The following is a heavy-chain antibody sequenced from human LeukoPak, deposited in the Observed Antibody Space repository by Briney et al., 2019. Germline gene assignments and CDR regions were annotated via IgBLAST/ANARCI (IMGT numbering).Heavy chain of an antibody. CDR1: GFTFGDYA. D-gene: IGHD1-26*01. CDR3: TRALVGALRGSFDY. CDR2: IRSKAYGGTT. J-gene: IGHJ4*02. Sequence: PGGSLRLSCTASGFTFGDYAMSWVRQAPGKGLEWVGFIRSKAYGGTTEYAASVKGRFTISRDDSKSIAYLQMNSLKTEDTAVYYCTRALVGALRGSFDYWGQGTLVTVSS. V-gene: IGHV3-49*04.